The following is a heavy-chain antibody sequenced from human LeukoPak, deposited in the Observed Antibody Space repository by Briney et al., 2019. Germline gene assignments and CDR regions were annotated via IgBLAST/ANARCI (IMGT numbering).Heavy chain of an antibody. V-gene: IGHV1-18*01. CDR3: ARPSDSSGSPYYYYYGMDV. CDR1: GYTFTSYG. CDR2: ISAYNGNT. Sequence: ASVKVSCKASGYTFTSYGIRWVRQAPGQGLEWMGWISAYNGNTNYAQKLQGRVTMTTDTSTSTAYMELRSLRSDDTAVYYCARPSDSSGSPYYYYYGMDVWGQGTTVTVSS. J-gene: IGHJ6*02. D-gene: IGHD3-22*01.